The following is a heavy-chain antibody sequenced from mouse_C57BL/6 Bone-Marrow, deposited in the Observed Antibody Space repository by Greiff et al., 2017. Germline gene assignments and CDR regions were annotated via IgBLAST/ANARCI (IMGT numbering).Heavy chain of an antibody. D-gene: IGHD2-1*01. CDR3: ARSYGNSFWYFDV. Sequence: VQLQQSGPELVKPGASVKISCKASGYTFTDYYINWVKQRPGQGLEWMGWIVPGSGSTYYNEKFKGKATLTVDKSSSTAYMLLSSLTSEDSAVYFCARSYGNSFWYFDVWGTGTTVTVSS. CDR2: IVPGSGST. CDR1: GYTFTDYY. J-gene: IGHJ1*03. V-gene: IGHV1-75*01.